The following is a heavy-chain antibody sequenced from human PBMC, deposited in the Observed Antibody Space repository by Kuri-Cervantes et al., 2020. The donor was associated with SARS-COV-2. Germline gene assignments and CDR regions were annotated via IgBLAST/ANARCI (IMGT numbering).Heavy chain of an antibody. Sequence: GGSLRLSCAASGLTFRGYAMSWVRQAPGKGREWGPAIRGSGGSTYYADSVKGRFTISRDNSKNKLYLQMNSLRAEDTAEYYCASSGWDYYDSSGYYYYYYGMDVWGQGTTVTVSS. J-gene: IGHJ6*02. CDR2: IRGSGGST. V-gene: IGHV3-23*01. CDR3: ASSGWDYYDSSGYYYYYYGMDV. CDR1: GLTFRGYA. D-gene: IGHD3-22*01.